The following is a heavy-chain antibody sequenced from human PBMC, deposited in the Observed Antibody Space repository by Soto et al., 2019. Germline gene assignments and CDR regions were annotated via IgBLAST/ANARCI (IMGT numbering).Heavy chain of an antibody. J-gene: IGHJ5*02. Sequence: GESLKISCKGSGYSFTSYWISWVRQMPGKGLEWMGRIDPSDSYTNYSPSFQGHVTISADKSISTAYLQWSSLKASDTAMYYCGRPTGSSSWFSPPGNWFDPWGQGTLVTVSS. CDR2: IDPSDSYT. CDR3: GRPTGSSSWFSPPGNWFDP. D-gene: IGHD6-13*01. CDR1: GYSFTSYW. V-gene: IGHV5-10-1*01.